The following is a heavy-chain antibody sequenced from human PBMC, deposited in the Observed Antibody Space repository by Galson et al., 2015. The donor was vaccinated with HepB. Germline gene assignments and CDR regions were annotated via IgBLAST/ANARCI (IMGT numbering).Heavy chain of an antibody. D-gene: IGHD2-2*01. Sequence: SVKVSCKASGYTFTSYDINWVRQATGQGLEWMGWMNPNSGNTGYAQKFQGRVTMTRNTSISTVYMELSSLRSEDTAVYYCARGRRYCSSTSCPHGDWFDPWGQGTLVTVSS. CDR2: MNPNSGNT. V-gene: IGHV1-8*01. CDR1: GYTFTSYD. CDR3: ARGRRYCSSTSCPHGDWFDP. J-gene: IGHJ5*02.